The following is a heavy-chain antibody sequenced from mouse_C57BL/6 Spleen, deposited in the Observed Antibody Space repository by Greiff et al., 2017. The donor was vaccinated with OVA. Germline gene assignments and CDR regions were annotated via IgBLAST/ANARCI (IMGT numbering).Heavy chain of an antibody. CDR2: IHPNSGST. CDR1: GYTFTSYW. V-gene: IGHV1-64*01. D-gene: IGHD2-5*01. CDR3: ARGSNAEYFDV. Sequence: QVQLQQPGAELVKPGASVKLSCKASGYTFTSYWMHWVKQRPGQGLEWIGMIHPNSGSTNYNEKFKRKATLTVDKSSSTAYMQLSSLTSEDSAVYYCARGSNAEYFDVWGTGTTVTVSS. J-gene: IGHJ1*03.